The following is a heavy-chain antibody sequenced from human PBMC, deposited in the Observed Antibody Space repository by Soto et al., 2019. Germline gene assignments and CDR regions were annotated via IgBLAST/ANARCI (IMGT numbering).Heavy chain of an antibody. V-gene: IGHV5-10-1*01. CDR2: IDPSDSYA. J-gene: IGHJ6*02. CDR3: ASPRLGVVVAATRGYYYGMDV. CDR1: GYSFTSYW. D-gene: IGHD2-15*01. Sequence: PGESLKISCKGSGYSFTSYWISWVRQMPGKGLEWMGRIDPSDSYANYSPSFQGHVTISADKSISTAYLQWSSLKASDTAMYYCASPRLGVVVAATRGYYYGMDVWGQGTTVTVSS.